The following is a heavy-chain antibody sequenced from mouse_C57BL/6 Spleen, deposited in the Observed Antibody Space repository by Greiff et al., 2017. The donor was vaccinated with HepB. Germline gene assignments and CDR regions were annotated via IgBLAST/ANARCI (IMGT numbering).Heavy chain of an antibody. D-gene: IGHD4-1*01. V-gene: IGHV1-82*01. CDR3: ARRLTGTLYYAMDY. CDR1: GYAFSSSW. CDR2: IYPGDGDT. J-gene: IGHJ4*01. Sequence: VQLQQSGPELVKPGASVKISCKASGYAFSSSWMNWVKQRPGKGLEWIGRIYPGDGDTNYNGKFKGKAKLTADKSSSTAYMQLSSLTSEDSAVYFCARRLTGTLYYAMDYWGQGTSVTVSS.